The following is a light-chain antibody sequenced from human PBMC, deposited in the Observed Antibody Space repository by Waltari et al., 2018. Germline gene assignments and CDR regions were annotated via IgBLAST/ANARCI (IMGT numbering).Light chain of an antibody. V-gene: IGLV2-23*02. CDR2: EVI. J-gene: IGLJ3*02. CDR1: CSDVGFYNL. CDR3: CSYAGRNIWV. Sequence: QSALTQPAPASGSPGQSITISCTGTCSDVGFYNLVSWYQQHPDKAPKLMVYEVIERPSGVSTRFSGSKSGNTASLTISGLQAEDEADYYCCSYAGRNIWVFGGGTKVTVL.